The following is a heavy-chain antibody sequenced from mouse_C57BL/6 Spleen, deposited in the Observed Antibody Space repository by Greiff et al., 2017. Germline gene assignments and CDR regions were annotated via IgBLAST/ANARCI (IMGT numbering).Heavy chain of an antibody. D-gene: IGHD1-1*02. CDR2: IYPSDSET. CDR1: GYTFTSYW. CDR3: ARGEDRLWSMGAY. Sequence: QVQLQQPGAELVRPGSSVKLSCKASGYTFTSYWMDWVKQRPGQGLEWIGNIYPSDSETHYNQKFKDKATLTVDKSSSTAYMQRSSLTSEDSAVYYCARGEDRLWSMGAYWGQGTLVTVSA. J-gene: IGHJ3*01. V-gene: IGHV1-61*01.